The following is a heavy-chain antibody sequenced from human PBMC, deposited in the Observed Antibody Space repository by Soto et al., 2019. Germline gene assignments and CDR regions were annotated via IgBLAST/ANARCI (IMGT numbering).Heavy chain of an antibody. J-gene: IGHJ4*02. V-gene: IGHV4-31*03. CDR3: ARISSSWFDY. CDR1: GGSISSGGYY. Sequence: QVQLQESGPGLVKPSQTLSLTCTVSGGSISSGGYYWSWIRQHPGKGLEWIGYIYYSGSTYYNPSLNSRVTLCVDTSNNQSSLNLSSVTAADTAVYYCARISSSWFDYWGQGTLVTVSS. CDR2: IYYSGST. D-gene: IGHD6-13*01.